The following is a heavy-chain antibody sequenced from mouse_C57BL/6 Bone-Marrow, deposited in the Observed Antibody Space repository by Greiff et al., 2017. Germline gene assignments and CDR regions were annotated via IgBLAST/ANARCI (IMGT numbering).Heavy chain of an antibody. V-gene: IGHV14-4*01. CDR3: TPYDDDGG. Sequence: VQLQRSGAELVRPGASVKLSCTASGFNIKDDYMHWVKQRPEQGLEWIGWIDPENGDTEYALKFQGKATLTADTSSNTAYLQLSSLAAEDTAVYYWTPYDDDGGWGQGTLVTVSA. CDR2: IDPENGDT. J-gene: IGHJ3*01. D-gene: IGHD2-4*01. CDR1: GFNIKDDY.